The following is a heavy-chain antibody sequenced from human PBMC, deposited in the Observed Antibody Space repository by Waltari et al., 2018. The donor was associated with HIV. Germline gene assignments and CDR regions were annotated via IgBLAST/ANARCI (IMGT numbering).Heavy chain of an antibody. Sequence: QVQLQESGPGLVKPSGTLSLVCGVSGGSISSNRWWSWVRQPPGKGREWNRKIYHSGTTNSNPSFTSRVTISVDKSKNHFSLKLRSVTAADTAVYFCARMGDTFYFHDWGQGTLVTVSS. CDR2: IYHSGTT. CDR3: ARMGDTFYFHD. V-gene: IGHV4-4*02. J-gene: IGHJ4*02. CDR1: GGSISSNRW. D-gene: IGHD3-16*01.